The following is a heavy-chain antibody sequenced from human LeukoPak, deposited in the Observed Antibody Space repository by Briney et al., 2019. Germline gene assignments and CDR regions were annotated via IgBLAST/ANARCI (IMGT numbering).Heavy chain of an antibody. CDR1: GGSFSGYY. Sequence: SETLSLTCAVYGGSFSGYYWSWIRQPPGKGLEWIGSIYHSGSTYYNPSLKSRVTISVDTSKNQFSLKLSSVTAADTAVYYCARDRYDSSGYGINDYWGQGTLVTVSS. V-gene: IGHV4-34*01. CDR2: IYHSGST. D-gene: IGHD3-22*01. J-gene: IGHJ4*02. CDR3: ARDRYDSSGYGINDY.